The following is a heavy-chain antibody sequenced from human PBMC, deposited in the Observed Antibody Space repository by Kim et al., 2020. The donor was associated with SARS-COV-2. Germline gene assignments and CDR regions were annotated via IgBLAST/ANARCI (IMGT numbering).Heavy chain of an antibody. V-gene: IGHV3-33*08. CDR1: GFTFSSYA. D-gene: IGHD3-3*01. CDR2: IWYDGSKK. CDR3: ARFSGVWGFDP. Sequence: GGSLRLSCAASGFTFSSYAMHWVRQAPGKGLEWVAVIWYDGSKKYYADSVKGRFTISRDNSKNTLYLQMNSLRAEDTAVYYCARFSGVWGFDPWGQGTLVTVSS. J-gene: IGHJ5*02.